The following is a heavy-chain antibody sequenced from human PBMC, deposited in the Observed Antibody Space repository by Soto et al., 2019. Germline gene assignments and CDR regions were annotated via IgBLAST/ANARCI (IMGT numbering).Heavy chain of an antibody. CDR3: ARGVTANWALVAFDI. CDR2: ISSSGTYI. V-gene: IGHV3-21*01. J-gene: IGHJ3*02. CDR1: GFPFSTYS. Sequence: PGGSLRLSCAASGFPFSTYSMNWVRQAPGKGLEWVSSISSSGTYIYYADSVKGRFAISRDNAKNSLYLQMSSLRAEDTAVYYRARGVTANWALVAFDIWGQGTMVTVSS. D-gene: IGHD1-1*01.